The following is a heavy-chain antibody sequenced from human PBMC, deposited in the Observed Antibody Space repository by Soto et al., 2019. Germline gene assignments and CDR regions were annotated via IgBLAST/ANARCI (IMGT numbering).Heavy chain of an antibody. J-gene: IGHJ6*02. Sequence: EVQLLESGGGLVQPGGSLRLSCAASGFMFGSYAMSWVRQAPGKGLEWVSGISGSGTDTYYADAVKGRVTISRDNAKNTLYLQMNGLRAEDTAIYYCAKDLQSSYYYGMDAWGQGTTVTVSS. D-gene: IGHD3-10*01. CDR1: GFMFGSYA. CDR3: AKDLQSSYYYGMDA. CDR2: ISGSGTDT. V-gene: IGHV3-23*01.